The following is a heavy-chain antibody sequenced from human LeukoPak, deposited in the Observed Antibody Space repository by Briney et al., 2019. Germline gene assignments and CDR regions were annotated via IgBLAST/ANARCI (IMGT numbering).Heavy chain of an antibody. CDR2: INTSGGGT. Sequence: PGGSLRLSCAASGFTFSSYAMSWVRQAPGKGLEWVSVINTSGGGTYYADSVKGRFTISGDSSKNTLYLQTNSLRAEDTAIYYCAKALNYGVDFDFWGQGTLVTVSS. J-gene: IGHJ4*02. CDR1: GFTFSSYA. V-gene: IGHV3-23*01. D-gene: IGHD3-16*01. CDR3: AKALNYGVDFDF.